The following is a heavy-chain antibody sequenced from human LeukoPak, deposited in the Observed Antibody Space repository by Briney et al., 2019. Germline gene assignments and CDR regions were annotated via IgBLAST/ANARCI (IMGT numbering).Heavy chain of an antibody. J-gene: IGHJ4*02. CDR1: RDSLRSSRYF. CDR3: ARHGEPLAMQSVGPYFQY. D-gene: IGHD1-26*01. Sequence: SETLSLTFTVSRDSLRSSRYFWGWIREPPEKGLEWIGSIYYSGSTYYNPSLKSRVTISVDTPKKQFSLELSSVTAADTAVYYCARHGEPLAMQSVGPYFQYWGQGTLVTVSS. V-gene: IGHV4-39*01. CDR2: IYYSGST.